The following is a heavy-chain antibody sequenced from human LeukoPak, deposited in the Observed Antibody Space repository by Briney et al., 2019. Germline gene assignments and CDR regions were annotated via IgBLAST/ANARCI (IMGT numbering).Heavy chain of an antibody. V-gene: IGHV3-43*02. J-gene: IGHJ4*02. CDR2: ISGDGGTT. D-gene: IGHD6-13*01. Sequence: GGSLRLSCTASGLTFDDYAMHWARQAPAKGLEWVSLISGDGGTTDYADSVKGRFTISRDNRRNSLYLHMNSLRTEDTALYFCAKVYVGSWYAYDHWGQGTLVTVSS. CDR1: GLTFDDYA. CDR3: AKVYVGSWYAYDH.